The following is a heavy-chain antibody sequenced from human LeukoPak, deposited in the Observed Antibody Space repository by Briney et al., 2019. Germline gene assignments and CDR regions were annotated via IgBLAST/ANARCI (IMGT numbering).Heavy chain of an antibody. D-gene: IGHD6-6*01. CDR1: GFTFSSYW. J-gene: IGHJ6*03. CDR2: INSDGSNT. CDR3: ARGANSSSSYYFYYMDV. Sequence: PGGSLRLSCAASGFTFSSYWMHWVRQAPGKGLVWVSRINSDGSNTNYADSVKGRFTISRDNAMNTLYLQMNSLRAEDTAVYYCARGANSSSSYYFYYMDVWGKGTTVTVSS. V-gene: IGHV3-74*01.